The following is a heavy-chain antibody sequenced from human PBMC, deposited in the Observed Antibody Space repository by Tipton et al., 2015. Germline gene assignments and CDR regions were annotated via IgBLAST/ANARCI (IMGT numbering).Heavy chain of an antibody. Sequence: TLSLTCNVSGGSISSYFWSWIRQSPGEGLEWIGYIYYSGKTDYNPPLRSRVTISVDTSKNQFSLRLSSVTAADTAVYYCARSLFPETAGLENWYDPWGQGTLVTVSS. V-gene: IGHV4-59*08. CDR3: ARSLFPETAGLENWYDP. D-gene: IGHD6-13*01. CDR2: IYYSGKT. J-gene: IGHJ5*02. CDR1: GGSISSYF.